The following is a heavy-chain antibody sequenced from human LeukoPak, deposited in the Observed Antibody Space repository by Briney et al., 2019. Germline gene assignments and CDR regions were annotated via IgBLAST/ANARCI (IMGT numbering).Heavy chain of an antibody. D-gene: IGHD3-10*01. Sequence: SETLSLTCAVYGGSFSGYYWSWIRQPPGKGLEWIGEINHSGSTNYNPSLKSRVTISVDTSKNQFSLKLSSVTAADTAVYYCARGFFGDYWGQGTLVTVSS. CDR3: ARGFFGDY. CDR2: INHSGST. CDR1: GGSFSGYY. J-gene: IGHJ4*02. V-gene: IGHV4-34*01.